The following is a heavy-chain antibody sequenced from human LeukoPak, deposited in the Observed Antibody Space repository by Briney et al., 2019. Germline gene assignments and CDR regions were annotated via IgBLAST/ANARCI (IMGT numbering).Heavy chain of an antibody. CDR2: IYYSGST. CDR1: GDSITSYY. Sequence: PSETLSLTCTVSGDSITSYYWSWIRQPPGKGLVWIAYIYYSGSTNYNPSLKSRVTISVDTSKNQFSLKLSSVTAADTAVYYCARAGSGWSFDYWGQGTLVTVSS. V-gene: IGHV4-59*01. D-gene: IGHD6-19*01. J-gene: IGHJ4*02. CDR3: ARAGSGWSFDY.